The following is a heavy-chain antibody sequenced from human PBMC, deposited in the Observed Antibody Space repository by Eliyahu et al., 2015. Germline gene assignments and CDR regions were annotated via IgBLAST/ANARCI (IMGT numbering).Heavy chain of an antibody. V-gene: IGHV4-39*01. CDR3: ARHDGKSSGSHHTYMDV. CDR1: GGSISSSDYY. CDR2: MYYGGTT. J-gene: IGHJ6*03. D-gene: IGHD1-26*01. Sequence: QVQLQESGPGLVKPSETLSLTCTVSGGSISSSDYYWAWIRQPPGQGLEWVGTMYYGGTTFQNPSLKSRVIISVDMSNNQFSLKLTSVTAADTAVYYCARHDGKSSGSHHTYMDVWGKGTTVTVSS.